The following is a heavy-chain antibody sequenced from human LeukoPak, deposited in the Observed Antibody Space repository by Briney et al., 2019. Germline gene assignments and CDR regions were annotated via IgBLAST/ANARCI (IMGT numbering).Heavy chain of an antibody. J-gene: IGHJ6*02. CDR3: ARDPGSYYYYYGMDF. CDR1: GDSVSSNNAA. D-gene: IGHD1-26*01. V-gene: IGHV6-1*01. CDR2: TYYRSKWYN. Sequence: SQTLSLTCAISGDSVSSNNAAWNWIRQSPSRGLEWLGRTYYRSKWYNDYAVSVKSRITINPGTSKNQFSLQLTSATPEDTAVYYCARDPGSYYYYYGMDFWGQGTTVTVSS.